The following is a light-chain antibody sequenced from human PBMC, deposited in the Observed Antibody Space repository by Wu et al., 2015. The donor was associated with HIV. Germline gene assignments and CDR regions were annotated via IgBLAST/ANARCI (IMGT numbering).Light chain of an antibody. CDR3: QQSYSDPPWT. J-gene: IGKJ1*01. V-gene: IGKV1-39*01. CDR1: RGIGNY. CDR2: SAT. Sequence: DIQMIQYPSSLSASVGDRVIITCRASRGIGNYLNWYQQRPGKAPKLLIHSATILHSGVPLRFSGSGVGADFTLTITSLQPEDAATYYCQQSYSDPPWTF.